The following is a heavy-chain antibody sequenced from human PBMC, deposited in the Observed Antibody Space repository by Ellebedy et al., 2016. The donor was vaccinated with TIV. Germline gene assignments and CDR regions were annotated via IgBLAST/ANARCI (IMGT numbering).Heavy chain of an antibody. D-gene: IGHD2-8*01. CDR1: GFTFSSYS. V-gene: IGHV3-21*01. J-gene: IGHJ6*03. CDR3: ARVRSVYYYMDV. Sequence: PGGSLRLSCAASGFTFSSYSMNWVRQAPGKGLEWVSSISDRSTYIYYAASVKGRFTISRDNAKNSLYLHMNSLRAEDTAVYYCARVRSVYYYMDVWGKGTTVTVSS. CDR2: ISDRSTYI.